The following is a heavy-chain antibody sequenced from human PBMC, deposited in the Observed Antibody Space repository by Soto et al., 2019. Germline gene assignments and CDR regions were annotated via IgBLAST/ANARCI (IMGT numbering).Heavy chain of an antibody. D-gene: IGHD2-2*01. V-gene: IGHV3-7*03. CDR2: INQDGGEK. CDR3: ARGSYQLEY. CDR1: GFTFINYW. J-gene: IGHJ4*02. Sequence: VQLVESGGGLVQPGGSLRLSCAASGFTFINYWMTWVRQAPGKGLEWVANINQDGGEKYHVDSVMGRFTSSRDNAKTSLYLQMNSLRAEDTAVYYCARGSYQLEYWGQGTLVTVSS.